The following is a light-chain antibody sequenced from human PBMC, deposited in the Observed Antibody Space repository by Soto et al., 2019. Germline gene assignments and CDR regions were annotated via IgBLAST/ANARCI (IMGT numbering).Light chain of an antibody. V-gene: IGLV2-14*01. CDR1: SSDVGGYNY. J-gene: IGLJ1*01. CDR3: SSYTSSSTQV. CDR2: DVS. Sequence: QSVLTQPASVSGSPGQSITISCTGTSSDVGGYNYVSWYQQHPGKAPKLMIYDVSNRPSGVSNRFSGSKSGNTASLTISGLQDEDEADYYCSSYTSSSTQVFGTGTKVTV.